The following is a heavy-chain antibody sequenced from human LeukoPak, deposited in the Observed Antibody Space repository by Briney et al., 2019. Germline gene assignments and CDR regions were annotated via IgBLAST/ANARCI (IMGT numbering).Heavy chain of an antibody. J-gene: IGHJ5*02. D-gene: IGHD3-10*01. CDR1: GGSISSSSYY. V-gene: IGHV4-39*01. Sequence: SETLSLTCTVSGGSISSSSYYWGWIRQPPGKGLEWIGSIYYSGSTYYNPSLKSRVTISVDTSKNQFSLKLSSVTAADTAVYYCARRVVRGVIIDENWFDPWGQGTLVTVSS. CDR3: ARRVVRGVIIDENWFDP. CDR2: IYYSGST.